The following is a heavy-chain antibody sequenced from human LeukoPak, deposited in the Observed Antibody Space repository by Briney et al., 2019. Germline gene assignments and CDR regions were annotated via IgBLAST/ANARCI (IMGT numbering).Heavy chain of an antibody. J-gene: IGHJ4*02. Sequence: SQTLSLTCAISGDSVSSNSVAWNWIRQSPSRGLEWLGRTYYRSKWYNDYAVSVRSRISINPDTSKNRFSLQLNSMTPEDTAVYYCARVPLYCSGGSCSSAGWYFDYWGQGTLVTVSS. CDR1: GDSVSSNSVA. CDR2: TYYRSKWYN. CDR3: ARVPLYCSGGSCSSAGWYFDY. D-gene: IGHD2-15*01. V-gene: IGHV6-1*01.